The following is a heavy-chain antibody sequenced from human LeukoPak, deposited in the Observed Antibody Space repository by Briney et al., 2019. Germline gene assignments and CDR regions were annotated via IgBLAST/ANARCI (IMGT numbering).Heavy chain of an antibody. CDR1: GFTFSSYW. D-gene: IGHD3-16*01. Sequence: GGSLRLSCAASGFTFSSYWMSWVRQVPGKGLEWVANIKQDGSEKYYVDSVKGLFTISRDNAKNSLYLQMNSLRAEDTAVYYCAGQGGYYFDYWGQGTLVTVSS. J-gene: IGHJ4*02. V-gene: IGHV3-7*01. CDR3: AGQGGYYFDY. CDR2: IKQDGSEK.